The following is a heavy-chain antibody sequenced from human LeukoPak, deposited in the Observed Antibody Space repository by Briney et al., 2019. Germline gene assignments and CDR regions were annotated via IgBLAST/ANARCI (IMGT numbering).Heavy chain of an antibody. CDR2: ISSSSSYI. CDR1: GFTFSSYS. CDR3: ARDQRVGWLVPPN. D-gene: IGHD6-19*01. V-gene: IGHV3-21*01. Sequence: GGSLRLSCAASGFTFSSYSMNWVRQAPGKGLEWVSSISSSSSYIYYADSVKGRFTISRDNAKNSLYLQMNNLRAEDTAVYYCARDQRVGWLVPPNWGQGTLVTVSS. J-gene: IGHJ4*02.